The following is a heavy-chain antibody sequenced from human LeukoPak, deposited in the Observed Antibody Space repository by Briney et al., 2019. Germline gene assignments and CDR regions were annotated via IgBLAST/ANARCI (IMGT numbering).Heavy chain of an antibody. Sequence: GESLKISCKGSGYSFTSYWIGWVRHVPGKGLEWMGIIYPTDSDTRYSPSFQGQVTFSADKSISTAYLQWSSLKASDTAVYYCARHRDSSGWYLDYWGQGTLVTVSS. V-gene: IGHV5-51*01. D-gene: IGHD6-19*01. CDR1: GYSFTSYW. CDR3: ARHRDSSGWYLDY. J-gene: IGHJ4*02. CDR2: IYPTDSDT.